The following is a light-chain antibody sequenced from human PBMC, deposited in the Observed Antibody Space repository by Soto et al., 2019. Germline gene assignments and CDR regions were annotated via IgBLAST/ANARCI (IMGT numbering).Light chain of an antibody. J-gene: IGKJ1*01. CDR2: AAS. CDR1: QGIGSY. CDR3: QKYNTASWT. V-gene: IGKV1-27*01. Sequence: DIQMTQSPSSLSASVGDRVTITCQASQGIGSYLAWYQQKPGKTPKLLIYAASTRQSGVPSRFSGSGSGTDFTLTISSLQPEDIATYYCQKYNTASWTFGQGTKV.